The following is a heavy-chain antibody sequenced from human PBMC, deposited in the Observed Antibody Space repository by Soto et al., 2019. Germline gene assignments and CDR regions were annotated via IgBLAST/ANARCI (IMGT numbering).Heavy chain of an antibody. Sequence: QVQLVQSGAEVKKPESSVKVSCKAPRGTFSTYAISWVRQAPGQGLEWMGGIIPMFGTANYGQRVQDRVTITAEESTNIVYMELRSLTSEDTAVYFCASGIKLWLRRINNGYSGWGQGTVVTVSS. CDR1: RGTFSTYA. V-gene: IGHV1-69*12. J-gene: IGHJ4*02. CDR2: IIPMFGTA. CDR3: ASGIKLWLRRINNGYSG. D-gene: IGHD5-12*01.